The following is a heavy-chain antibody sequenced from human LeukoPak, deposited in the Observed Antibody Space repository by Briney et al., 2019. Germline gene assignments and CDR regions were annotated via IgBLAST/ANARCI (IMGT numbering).Heavy chain of an antibody. V-gene: IGHV3-30*02. CDR2: IRYDGSNK. Sequence: PGGSLRLSCAASGFTFSSYGMHWVRQAPGKGLEWVAFIRYDGSNKYYADSVKGRFTISRDNAKNSLYLQMNSLRAEDTAVYYCARGGYYDSSGYLWGQGTMVTVSS. CDR1: GFTFSSYG. CDR3: ARGGYYDSSGYL. J-gene: IGHJ3*01. D-gene: IGHD3-22*01.